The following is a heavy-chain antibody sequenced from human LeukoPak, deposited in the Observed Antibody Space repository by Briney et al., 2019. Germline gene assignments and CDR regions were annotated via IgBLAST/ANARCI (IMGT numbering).Heavy chain of an antibody. CDR2: LVVTGGAT. Sequence: GGSLRLSCAASGFTFRNFAMSWVRQVPGKGLEWLSTLVVTGGATYYADSVTGRFIISRDNSKNTLYLQMISLTVEDTAVYYCAKDDGGEYHLFDSWGQGTLVTVSS. V-gene: IGHV3-23*01. J-gene: IGHJ4*02. D-gene: IGHD3-16*01. CDR3: AKDDGGEYHLFDS. CDR1: GFTFRNFA.